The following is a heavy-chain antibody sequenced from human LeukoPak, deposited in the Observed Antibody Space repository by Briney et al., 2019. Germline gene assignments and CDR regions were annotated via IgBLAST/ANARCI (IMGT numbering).Heavy chain of an antibody. Sequence: GGSLRLSCAASGFTFSSYSMNWVRQAPGKGLEWVSSISSSSSYIYYADSVKGRFTISRDNAKNSLYLQMNSLRAEDTAVYYCARFPVRGYSGYGYYYGMDVWGQGTTVTVSS. J-gene: IGHJ6*02. CDR3: ARFPVRGYSGYGYYYGMDV. CDR2: ISSSSSYI. CDR1: GFTFSSYS. D-gene: IGHD5-12*01. V-gene: IGHV3-21*01.